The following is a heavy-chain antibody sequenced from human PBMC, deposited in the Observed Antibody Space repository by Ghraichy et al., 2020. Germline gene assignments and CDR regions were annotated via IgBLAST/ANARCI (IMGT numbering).Heavy chain of an antibody. CDR3: ARRLELHWFDP. D-gene: IGHD1-7*01. Sequence: ASVKVSCKASGYIFTSYGISWVRQAPGQGLEWMGWISAYNGNTNYAQKFQGRVTMTTDTSTSTAYMELRSLRSDDTAVYYCARRLELHWFDPWGQGTLVTVSS. J-gene: IGHJ5*02. V-gene: IGHV1-18*04. CDR2: ISAYNGNT. CDR1: GYIFTSYG.